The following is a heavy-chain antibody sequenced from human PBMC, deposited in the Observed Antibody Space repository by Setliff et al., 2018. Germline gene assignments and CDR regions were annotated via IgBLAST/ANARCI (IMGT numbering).Heavy chain of an antibody. D-gene: IGHD1-26*01. CDR3: ARGQTVGPNSGKDY. CDR1: GGSVSSTSYY. CDR2: IYYTGTT. V-gene: IGHV4-39*01. J-gene: IGHJ4*02. Sequence: PSETLSLTCTVSGGSVSSTSYYWGWIRQPPGKGLEWIGTIYYTGTTYYSPSLKSRVTISVDTSKNQFSLRLTSVTAADSSMYYCARGQTVGPNSGKDYWGQGTLVTVS.